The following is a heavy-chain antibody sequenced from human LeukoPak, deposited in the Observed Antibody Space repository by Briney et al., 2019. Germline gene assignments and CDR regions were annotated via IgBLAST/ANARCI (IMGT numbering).Heavy chain of an antibody. V-gene: IGHV4-4*02. CDR1: GGSITSRDC. Sequence: SETLSLTCGVSGGSITSRDCWSWVRQPPGKGLEWIGEICLDGRIHYTPSLKSRISISIDRSKDQFSLNLISVAAADTAIYFCASQGGLRNDFWGQGTLVTVSS. D-gene: IGHD2-15*01. CDR2: ICLDGRI. CDR3: ASQGGLRNDF. J-gene: IGHJ4*02.